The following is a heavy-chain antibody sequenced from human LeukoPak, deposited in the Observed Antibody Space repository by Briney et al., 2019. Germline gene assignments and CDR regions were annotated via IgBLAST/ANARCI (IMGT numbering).Heavy chain of an antibody. D-gene: IGHD6-13*01. CDR1: GGSISSYY. CDR3: ARDQAAAYSSSWYTSPQGWFDP. Sequence: SETLSLTCTVSGGSISSYYWSWIRQPAGKGLEWIGRIYTSGSTNYNPSLKSRVTMSVDTSKNQFSLKLSSVTAADTAVYYCARDQAAAYSSSWYTSPQGWFDPWGQGTLVTVSS. CDR2: IYTSGST. J-gene: IGHJ5*02. V-gene: IGHV4-4*07.